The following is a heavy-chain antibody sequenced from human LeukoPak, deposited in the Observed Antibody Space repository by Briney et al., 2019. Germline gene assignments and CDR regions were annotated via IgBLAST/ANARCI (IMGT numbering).Heavy chain of an antibody. CDR3: ARSYYDSSGLSGAFDI. V-gene: IGHV3-53*01. CDR2: IYSGGST. CDR1: GFTASSNY. D-gene: IGHD3-22*01. Sequence: PGGSLRLSCAASGFTASSNYMSWVRQAPGKGLEWVSVIYSGGSTYYADSVKGRFTISRDNSKNTLYLQMNSLRAEDTAVYYCARSYYDSSGLSGAFDIWGQGTMVTVSS. J-gene: IGHJ3*02.